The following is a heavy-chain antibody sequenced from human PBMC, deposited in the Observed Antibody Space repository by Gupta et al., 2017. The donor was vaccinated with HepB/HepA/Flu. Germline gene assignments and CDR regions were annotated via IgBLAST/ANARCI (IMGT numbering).Heavy chain of an antibody. CDR3: AHQGYFDWLLDF. Sequence: QITLKESGPTLVKPTQTLTLTCTFSGFSLRSSGVGVGWIRQPPGKALEWLALIYWDDDKRYSPSLKSRLTITKDTSKNQVVLTMTNMDPVDTATYYCAHQGYFDWLLDFWGQGTLVTVSS. J-gene: IGHJ4*02. CDR2: IYWDDDK. CDR1: GFSLRSSGVG. D-gene: IGHD3-9*01. V-gene: IGHV2-5*02.